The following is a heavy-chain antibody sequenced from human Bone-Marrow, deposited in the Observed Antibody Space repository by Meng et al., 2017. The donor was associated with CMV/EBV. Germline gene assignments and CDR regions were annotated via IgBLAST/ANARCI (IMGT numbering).Heavy chain of an antibody. V-gene: IGHV4-34*01. J-gene: IGHJ6*02. CDR1: GGSISSYY. CDR2: INHSGSP. D-gene: IGHD3-3*01. CDR3: ARAHRYDFWSGYSGRPYYYYGMYV. Sequence: GSLRLSCTVSGGSISSYYWSWIRQPPGKGLEWIGEINHSGSPNYNPSLKSRVTILVDTSKNQFSLKLSSVTAADTAVYYCARAHRYDFWSGYSGRPYYYYGMYVWGQGTTVTVSS.